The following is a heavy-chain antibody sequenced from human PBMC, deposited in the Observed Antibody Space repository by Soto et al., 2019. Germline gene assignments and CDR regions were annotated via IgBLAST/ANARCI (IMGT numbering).Heavy chain of an antibody. Sequence: QVQLVQSGAEVKKPGSSVKVSCKASGGTFSSYAISWVRQAPGQGLEWMGGIIPIFGTATDAQKFPGRVTIPADASTSTAYMELSTLSSAATAVYYCATPGLPTYSHSGMDVWGQGTTVTVSS. V-gene: IGHV1-69*12. CDR3: ATPGLPTYSHSGMDV. J-gene: IGHJ6*02. CDR2: IIPIFGTA. D-gene: IGHD5-18*01. CDR1: GGTFSSYA.